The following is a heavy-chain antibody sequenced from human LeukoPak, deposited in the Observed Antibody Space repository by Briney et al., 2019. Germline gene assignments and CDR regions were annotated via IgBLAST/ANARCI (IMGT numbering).Heavy chain of an antibody. CDR1: GFTFNSYW. CDR2: IKEDGSEK. V-gene: IGHV3-7*01. J-gene: IGHJ6*03. Sequence: GGSLRLSCAASGFTFNSYWMTWVRQAPGKGLEWVANIKEDGSEKYYVDSVKGRFSISRDNAKNSLYLQLNSLRAEDTAVYYCARDAFSYYYYYMDVWGKGTTVTVSS. CDR3: ARDAFSYYYYYMDV.